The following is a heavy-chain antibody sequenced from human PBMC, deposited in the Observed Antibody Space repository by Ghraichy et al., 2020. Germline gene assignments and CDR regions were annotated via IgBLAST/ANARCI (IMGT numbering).Heavy chain of an antibody. CDR1: GGSISNYY. Sequence: SETLSLTCTVSGGSISNYYWTWIRQPPGKGLEWIGYIYYTGETNYDPSLKSRVIISIDTSRTQFTLKLSSVTAADTAVYYCGRVVHGGDPHTDEHYYYGMDVWGQGTTVTVSS. V-gene: IGHV4-59*01. CDR2: IYYTGET. D-gene: IGHD2-21*02. CDR3: GRVVHGGDPHTDEHYYYGMDV. J-gene: IGHJ6*02.